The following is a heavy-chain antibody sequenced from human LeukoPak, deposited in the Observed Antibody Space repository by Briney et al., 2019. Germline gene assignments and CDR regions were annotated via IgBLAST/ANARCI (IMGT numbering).Heavy chain of an antibody. CDR3: ARSYYYDTAWYFDL. V-gene: IGHV3-30*02. Sequence: GGSLRLSCAASGFTFSSYGMHWVRQAPRKGLEWVAFIRYDGSNKYYADSVKGRFTISRDNSKNTLYLQMNSLRTEDTAVYYCARSYYYDTAWYFDLWGRGTLVTVSS. D-gene: IGHD3-22*01. J-gene: IGHJ2*01. CDR1: GFTFSSYG. CDR2: IRYDGSNK.